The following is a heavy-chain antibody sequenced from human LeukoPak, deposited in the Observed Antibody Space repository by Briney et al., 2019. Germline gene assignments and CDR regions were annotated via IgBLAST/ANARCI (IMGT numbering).Heavy chain of an antibody. V-gene: IGHV3-21*01. D-gene: IGHD3-3*01. J-gene: IGHJ4*02. CDR2: ISSSSSYI. CDR1: GFIFSSYS. CDR3: ARDLGFGVAPY. Sequence: GGSLRLSCAASGFIFSSYSMNWVRQAPGKGLEWVSSISSSSSYIYYADSVKGRFTISRDNAKNSLYLQMNSLRAEDTAVYYCARDLGFGVAPYWGQGTLVTVSS.